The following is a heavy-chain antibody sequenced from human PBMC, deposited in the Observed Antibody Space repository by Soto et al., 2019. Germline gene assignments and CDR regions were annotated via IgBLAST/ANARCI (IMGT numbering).Heavy chain of an antibody. CDR2: VSAYIGTT. V-gene: IGHV1-18*01. CDR1: GYTFTSYG. CDR3: ATVPVGATGYFDY. D-gene: IGHD1-26*01. Sequence: ASVKVSCKASGYTFTSYGISWVRQAPGQGPEWVGWVSAYIGTTYYAQKLQGRVTMTADTSTDTAYMELSSLRSEDTAVYYCATVPVGATGYFDYWGQGTLVTVSS. J-gene: IGHJ4*02.